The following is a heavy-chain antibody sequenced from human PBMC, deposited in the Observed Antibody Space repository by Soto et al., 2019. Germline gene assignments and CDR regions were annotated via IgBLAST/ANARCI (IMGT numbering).Heavy chain of an antibody. V-gene: IGHV4-59*08. CDR1: GDSISSYY. CDR2: IYYGGSI. J-gene: IGHJ4*02. Sequence: PSETLSLTCTVSGDSISSYYWTWIRQPPGKGLEWIAFIYYGGSINYNPSLKSRVAISVDTSKNQFSLNLNSVTAADTAVYYCARPGLDWGSHEYWGQGTRVTVAS. CDR3: ARPGLDWGSHEY. D-gene: IGHD3-9*01.